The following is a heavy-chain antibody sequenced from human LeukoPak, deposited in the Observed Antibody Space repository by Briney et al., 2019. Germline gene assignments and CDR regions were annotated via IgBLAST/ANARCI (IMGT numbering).Heavy chain of an antibody. CDR1: GYTFTSYY. J-gene: IGHJ4*02. CDR2: INPNSGGT. CDR3: ARDEGVDIVATIPDY. V-gene: IGHV1-2*02. D-gene: IGHD5-12*01. Sequence: GASVKVCCKASGYTFTSYYMHWGRQAPGPGLEWRGWINPNSGGTNYVQKFQGRVTMTRDTSISTAYMELSRLRSDDTAVYYCARDEGVDIVATIPDYWGQGTLVTVSS.